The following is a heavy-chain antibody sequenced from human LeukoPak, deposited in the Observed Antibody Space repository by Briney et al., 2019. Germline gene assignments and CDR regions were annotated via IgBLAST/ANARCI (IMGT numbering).Heavy chain of an antibody. Sequence: ASVKVSCKASGYTFTSYDINWVRQATGQGLEWMGWMNPNSGNTGYAQKFQGRVTMTRSTSISTAYMELSSLRSEDTAVYYCARGTRYCSSTSCYRGENWFDPWGQGTLVTVSS. CDR2: MNPNSGNT. CDR1: GYTFTSYD. D-gene: IGHD2-2*02. V-gene: IGHV1-8*01. J-gene: IGHJ5*02. CDR3: ARGTRYCSSTSCYRGENWFDP.